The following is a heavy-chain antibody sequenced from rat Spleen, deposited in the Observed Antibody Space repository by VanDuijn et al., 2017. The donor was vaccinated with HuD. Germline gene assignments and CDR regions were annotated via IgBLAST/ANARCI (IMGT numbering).Heavy chain of an antibody. J-gene: IGHJ2*01. V-gene: IGHV5-7*01. Sequence: EVQLVESGGGLVQPGRSLKLSCAASGFTFSDYNMAWVRQAPKKGLEWVATISYDGSSTYYRDSVKGRFTISRDNAKSTLYLQMDSLRSEDTATYYCARHNSGYGVMDYWGQGVMVTVSS. CDR1: GFTFSDYN. CDR2: ISYDGSST. CDR3: ARHNSGYGVMDY. D-gene: IGHD4-3*01.